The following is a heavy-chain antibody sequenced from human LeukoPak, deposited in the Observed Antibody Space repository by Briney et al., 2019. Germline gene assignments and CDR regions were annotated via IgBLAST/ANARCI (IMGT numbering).Heavy chain of an antibody. CDR1: GYTFTSYY. J-gene: IGHJ4*02. CDR3: ARSKYHDSSGSYFDY. V-gene: IGHV1-46*01. D-gene: IGHD3-22*01. CDR2: INPSGGST. Sequence: ASVKVSCKASGYTFTSYYMHWVRQAPGQGLEWMGIINPSGGSTSYAQKFQGRVTMTRDTSTSTVYMGLSSLRSEDTAVYYCARSKYHDSSGSYFDYWGQGTLVTVSS.